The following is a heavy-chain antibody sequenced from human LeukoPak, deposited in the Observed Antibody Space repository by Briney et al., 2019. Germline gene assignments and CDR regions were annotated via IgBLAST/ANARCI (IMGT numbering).Heavy chain of an antibody. D-gene: IGHD3-10*01. J-gene: IGHJ6*03. CDR3: AKGIGHYMDV. CDR2: VSSSGDST. Sequence: GGSLRLSCAASGFTFSNYAMGWVRQAPGKGLEWVSSVSSSGDSTFYADSVKGRFTISRDNSKNTLYLQMNSLRTEDTAVYYCAKGIGHYMDVWGKGTTVTVSS. V-gene: IGHV3-23*01. CDR1: GFTFSNYA.